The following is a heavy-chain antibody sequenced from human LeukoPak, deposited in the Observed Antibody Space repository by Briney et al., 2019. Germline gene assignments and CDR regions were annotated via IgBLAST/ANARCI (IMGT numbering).Heavy chain of an antibody. V-gene: IGHV3-48*03. CDR2: ISSSGSTI. CDR1: GFTFSSYE. Sequence: GGSLRLSCAASGFTFSSYEMNWVRQAPGKGLEWVSYISSSGSTIYYADSVKGRFTISRDNAKNPLYLQMNSLRAEDTAVYYCARTSGGNDYYYYYMDVWGKGTTVTVSS. J-gene: IGHJ6*03. CDR3: ARTSGGNDYYYYYMDV. D-gene: IGHD4-23*01.